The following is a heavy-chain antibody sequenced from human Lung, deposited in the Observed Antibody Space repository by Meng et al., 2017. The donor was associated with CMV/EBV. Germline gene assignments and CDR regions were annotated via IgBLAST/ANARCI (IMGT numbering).Heavy chain of an antibody. CDR1: GFTFSGYA. Sequence: GGSLRLXXAASGFTFSGYAMTWVRQAPGKGLEWVAAINNNGDNTYYADSVKGRFTISRDNSKNNLYLQMNSLRSEDTAKYYCAKEIICTGGSCYSSGFRFYYGLDVWGQGTXVTVSS. CDR2: INNNGDNT. J-gene: IGHJ6*02. V-gene: IGHV3-23*01. D-gene: IGHD2-15*01. CDR3: AKEIICTGGSCYSSGFRFYYGLDV.